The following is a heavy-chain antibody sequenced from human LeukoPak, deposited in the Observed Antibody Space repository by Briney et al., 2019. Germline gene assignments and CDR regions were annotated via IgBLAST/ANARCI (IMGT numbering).Heavy chain of an antibody. Sequence: GGSLRLSCAASGFTFSTSWMAWVRQAPGKGLEWVANIKPDGSETHYGDSVKGRFTISRDNARNTLNLQMDSLRADDTAVYFCARDWNFNLDVWGQGTTVTVSS. CDR2: IKPDGSET. D-gene: IGHD1-7*01. CDR3: ARDWNFNLDV. V-gene: IGHV3-7*04. J-gene: IGHJ6*02. CDR1: GFTFSTSW.